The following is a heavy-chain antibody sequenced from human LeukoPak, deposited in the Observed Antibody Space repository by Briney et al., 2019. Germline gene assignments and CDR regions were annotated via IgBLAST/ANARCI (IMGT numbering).Heavy chain of an antibody. CDR2: INPNSGGT. J-gene: IGHJ4*02. Sequence: ASVTVSCKASGYTFTGYYMHWVRQAPGQGLEWMGWINPNSGGTNYAHKFQGRVTMTTDTSISNAHRELSRLRSDDTAVYYCAREPIAVAAIDYWGQGTLVTVSS. D-gene: IGHD6-19*01. CDR1: GYTFTGYY. V-gene: IGHV1-2*02. CDR3: AREPIAVAAIDY.